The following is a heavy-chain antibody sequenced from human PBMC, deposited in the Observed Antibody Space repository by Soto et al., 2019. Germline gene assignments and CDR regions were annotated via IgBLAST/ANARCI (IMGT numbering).Heavy chain of an antibody. CDR2: INADNGNK. J-gene: IGHJ5*02. V-gene: IGHV1-3*01. D-gene: IGHD2-15*01. CDR1: GYTFTRYT. CDR3: ARGIATGQLDP. Sequence: QVQLVQSGAEVKKPGASVKISCKASGYTFTRYTMNWVRPSPGQRLEWMGWINADNGNKKSSQKFQDRVIITRDTSASTAYMALSSLRSEDTAVYYCARGIATGQLDPWGQGTLFPVSS.